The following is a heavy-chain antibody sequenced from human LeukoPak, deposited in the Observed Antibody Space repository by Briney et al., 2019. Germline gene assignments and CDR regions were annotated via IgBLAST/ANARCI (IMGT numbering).Heavy chain of an antibody. CDR2: ISGSGGST. CDR1: GFTFSSYS. Sequence: PGGSLRLSCAASGFTFSSYSMNWVRQAPGKGQEWVSAISGSGGSTYYADSVKGRFTITRDNSKNKLYLQMHSLRADDTAVYYFAKGCKYFDYWGQGTLVTVSS. J-gene: IGHJ4*02. CDR3: AKGCKYFDY. D-gene: IGHD2/OR15-2a*01. V-gene: IGHV3-23*01.